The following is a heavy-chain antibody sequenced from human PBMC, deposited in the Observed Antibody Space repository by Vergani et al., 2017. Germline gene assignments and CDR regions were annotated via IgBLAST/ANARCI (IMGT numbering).Heavy chain of an antibody. CDR1: GFTFSNSA. J-gene: IGHJ6*02. V-gene: IGHV3-23*01. CDR3: ARETDTGSSVSYNYYAMDV. CDR2: ISGHGDRT. Sequence: EVHLLESGGGQVEAGGSLRLSCVASGFTFSNSAMSWVRQTSGKGLEWVSAISGHGDRTYYADSVKGRFTISRDNSKNTVYLQMNSLRAEDTAVYYCARETDTGSSVSYNYYAMDVWGQGTTVSVSS. D-gene: IGHD3-9*01.